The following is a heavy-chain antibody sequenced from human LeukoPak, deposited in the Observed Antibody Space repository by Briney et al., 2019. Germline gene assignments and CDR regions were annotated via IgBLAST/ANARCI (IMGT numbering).Heavy chain of an antibody. Sequence: SVKVSCKASGYTFTSYGISWVRQAPGQGLEWMGRIIPILGIANYAQKFQGRVTITADKSTSTAYMELSSQRSEDTAVYYCASSTPWDIWGQGTMVTVSS. V-gene: IGHV1-69*04. CDR2: IIPILGIA. J-gene: IGHJ3*02. CDR3: ASSTPWDI. CDR1: GYTFTSYG. D-gene: IGHD4-23*01.